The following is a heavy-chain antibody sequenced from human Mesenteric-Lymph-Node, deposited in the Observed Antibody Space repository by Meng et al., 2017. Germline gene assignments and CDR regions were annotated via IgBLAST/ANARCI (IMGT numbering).Heavy chain of an antibody. Sequence: GASLNFSCAASGTTVISHYMSWARQVPGKGLEWVSVTQSGGITYYADSVKGRFTSSRHKSKNTPDLQMNSLRPEDTAVYYCARGAPGYSSGWFHPDALDIWGQGTMVTVSS. CDR3: ARGAPGYSSGWFHPDALDI. CDR1: GTTVISHY. CDR2: TQSGGIT. D-gene: IGHD6-19*01. J-gene: IGHJ3*02. V-gene: IGHV3-53*04.